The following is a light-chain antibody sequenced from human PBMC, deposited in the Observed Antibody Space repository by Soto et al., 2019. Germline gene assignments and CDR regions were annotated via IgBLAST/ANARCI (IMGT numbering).Light chain of an antibody. CDR1: SSDVGGYDY. J-gene: IGLJ2*01. Sequence: QSALTQPASVSGSPGQSITISCTGTSSDVGGYDYVSWYQQHPGKAPKLMIYEVRNRPSGVSNRFSGSKSGNTASLTISGLQAEDEGDYYCSSFTSSSTLEVVVGGGTKLTVL. CDR2: EVR. CDR3: SSFTSSSTLEVV. V-gene: IGLV2-14*01.